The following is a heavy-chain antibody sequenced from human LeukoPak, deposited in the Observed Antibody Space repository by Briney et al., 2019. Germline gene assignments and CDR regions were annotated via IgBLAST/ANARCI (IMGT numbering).Heavy chain of an antibody. CDR1: GFTFSSYA. CDR2: IDRDGSRI. CDR3: ARGGGLDV. V-gene: IGHV3-74*01. J-gene: IGHJ6*02. D-gene: IGHD3-16*01. Sequence: GGSLRLSCAASGFTFSSYAMSWVRQAPGKGLVWVSRIDRDGSRINYADSVKGRFTISRDNGKNTLFLQMSNLRAEDTAVYFCARGGGLDVWGQGATVTVSS.